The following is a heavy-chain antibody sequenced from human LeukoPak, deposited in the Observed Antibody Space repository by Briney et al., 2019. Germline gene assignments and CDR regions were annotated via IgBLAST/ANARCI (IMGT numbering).Heavy chain of an antibody. D-gene: IGHD1-14*01. J-gene: IGHJ5*02. CDR1: GFTFSSYA. CDR3: ATERGARLRRPAINWFDP. CDR2: IKHLGST. Sequence: LRLSCAASGFTFSSYAMCLVRQPPGKGLEWIGEIKHLGSTNYNPSLKSRVTISVHTYRNQFSLKPSSMTAADTAVSYCATERGARLRRPAINWFDPWGQGTLVTVSS. V-gene: IGHV4-34*01.